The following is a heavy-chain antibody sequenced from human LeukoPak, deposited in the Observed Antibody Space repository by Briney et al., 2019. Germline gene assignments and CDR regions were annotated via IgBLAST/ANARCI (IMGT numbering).Heavy chain of an antibody. J-gene: IGHJ4*02. V-gene: IGHV1-2*02. CDR2: INPSSGGT. D-gene: IGHD1-26*01. Sequence: APVKVSCQSSGYSFTASYMHWVRQAPGQGLEWLGWINPSSGGTKYAPKFQGRVTLTRDTSINTAYMELTSLRSDDTAMYYCAKEFPSGATRDLDYWGQGTLVTVSS. CDR3: AKEFPSGATRDLDY. CDR1: GYSFTASY.